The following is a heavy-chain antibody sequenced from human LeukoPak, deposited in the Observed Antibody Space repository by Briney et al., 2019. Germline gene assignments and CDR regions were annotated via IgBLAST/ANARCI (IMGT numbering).Heavy chain of an antibody. Sequence: PGGSLRLSCAASGFTFSRYGMHWVRQAPGKGLEGVAVIWYDGSNKYYADSVKGRFTISRDNSKNTLYLQMNSLRDEDTAAYYCARGNDHNSGSLDYWGQGTQVTVSS. D-gene: IGHD6-19*01. J-gene: IGHJ4*02. V-gene: IGHV3-33*01. CDR3: ARGNDHNSGSLDY. CDR2: IWYDGSNK. CDR1: GFTFSRYG.